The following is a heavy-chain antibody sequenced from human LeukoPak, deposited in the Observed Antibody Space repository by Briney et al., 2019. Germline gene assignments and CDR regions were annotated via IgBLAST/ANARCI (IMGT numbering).Heavy chain of an antibody. CDR3: VRGIDTTGYFNY. CDR2: INTNTGSP. J-gene: IGHJ4*02. Sequence: ASVKVSCKASGYTFSTYPINWVRQAPGQGLEWMGWINTNTGSPTYAQGLTGRLVFSLDTSVSTAFLQINSLKAEDTALYYCVRGIDTTGYFNYWGQGTLVTVSS. CDR1: GYTFSTYP. V-gene: IGHV7-4-1*02. D-gene: IGHD3-22*01.